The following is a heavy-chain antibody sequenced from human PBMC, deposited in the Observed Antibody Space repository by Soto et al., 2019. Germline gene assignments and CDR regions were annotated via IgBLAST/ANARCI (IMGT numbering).Heavy chain of an antibody. CDR1: GYTFTSYA. V-gene: IGHV1-3*01. CDR2: INAGNGNT. Sequence: ASVKVSCKASGYTFTSYAMHWVRQAPGQRLEWMGWINAGNGNTKYSQKFQGRVTITRDTSASTAYMELSSLRSEDTAVYSCATDTYQLKYDQPYSFDTWGQGTLVTVSS. J-gene: IGHJ5*02. D-gene: IGHD2-2*01. CDR3: ATDTYQLKYDQPYSFDT.